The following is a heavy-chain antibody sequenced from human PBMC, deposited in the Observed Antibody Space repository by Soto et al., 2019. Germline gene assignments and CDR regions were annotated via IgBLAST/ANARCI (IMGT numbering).Heavy chain of an antibody. V-gene: IGHV5-51*01. D-gene: IGHD3-10*01. CDR2: IYPGDSDT. CDR1: GYSFTSYW. J-gene: IGHJ6*04. Sequence: GESLKISCKGSGYSFTSYWIGWVRQMPGKGLEWMGIIYPGDSDTRYSPSFQGQVTISADKSISTAYLQWSSLKASDTAMYYCASPSGPLRGWFGEDSKYYYYHYGMDGWGKGSRVTASS. CDR3: ASPSGPLRGWFGEDSKYYYYHYGMDG.